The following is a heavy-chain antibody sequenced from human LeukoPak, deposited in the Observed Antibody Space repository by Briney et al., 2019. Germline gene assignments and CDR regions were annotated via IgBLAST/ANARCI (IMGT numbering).Heavy chain of an antibody. J-gene: IGHJ2*01. Sequence: PGGSLRLSCAASGFTFSDYYMSWIRQAPGKGLEWVSYISSSGTTIYYADSVKGRFTISRDNAKNSLYLQMNSLRAEDTAVYYCARRTATRDWYFDLWGRGTLVTVSS. V-gene: IGHV3-11*01. CDR2: ISSSGTTI. CDR3: ARRTATRDWYFDL. D-gene: IGHD4-17*01. CDR1: GFTFSDYY.